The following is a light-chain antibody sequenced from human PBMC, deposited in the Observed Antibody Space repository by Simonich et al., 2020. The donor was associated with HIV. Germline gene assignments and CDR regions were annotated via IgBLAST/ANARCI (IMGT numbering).Light chain of an antibody. J-gene: IGKJ1*01. CDR3: QQYYSTPPT. V-gene: IGKV4-1*01. CDR2: WAY. CDR1: QSVLYSSNNKNY. Sequence: DIVMTQSPDSLAVSLGERATINCKSSQSVLYSSNNKNYLAWYQQKQGQPPKLLIYWAYTREYGVPDRFSGSGSGTDFTLTISSLQAEDVAVYYCQQYYSTPPTFGQGTKVEIK.